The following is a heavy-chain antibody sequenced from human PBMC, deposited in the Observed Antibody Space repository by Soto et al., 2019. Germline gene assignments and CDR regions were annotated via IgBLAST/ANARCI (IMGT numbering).Heavy chain of an antibody. V-gene: IGHV3-33*06. CDR3: AKDQWFGDLLLGGFDY. D-gene: IGHD3-10*01. Sequence: QLVVVESGGGVVQPGRSLRLSCAASGFTFSNYGMHWVRQAPGKGLEWVAFIWNDGSNKYYADSVKGRFTISRDNSKNTLYLQMNSLRADDTALYYCAKDQWFGDLLLGGFDYWGQGTLVTVSS. CDR1: GFTFSNYG. J-gene: IGHJ4*02. CDR2: IWNDGSNK.